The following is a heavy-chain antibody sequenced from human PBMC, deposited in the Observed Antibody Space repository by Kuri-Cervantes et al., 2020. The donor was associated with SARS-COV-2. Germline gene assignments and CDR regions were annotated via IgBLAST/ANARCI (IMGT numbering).Heavy chain of an antibody. CDR2: IYYSGST. J-gene: IGHJ4*02. Sequence: SETLSLTCTVSGGSISSSSYYWGWIRQPPGKGLEWIGSIYYSGSTYYNPSLKSRVTIPVDTSKNQFSLKLSSVTAADTAVYYCARAHYDFWSGYYDLPFDYWGQGTLVTVSS. CDR1: GGSISSSSYY. CDR3: ARAHYDFWSGYYDLPFDY. V-gene: IGHV4-39*01. D-gene: IGHD3-3*01.